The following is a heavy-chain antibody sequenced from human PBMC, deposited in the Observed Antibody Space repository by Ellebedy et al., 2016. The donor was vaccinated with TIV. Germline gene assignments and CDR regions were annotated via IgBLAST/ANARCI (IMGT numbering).Heavy chain of an antibody. CDR3: ARTLPVYLLMATYFDH. Sequence: MPSETLSLTCGVSGGSFSSGGYSRSWIRQSPGKGLEWIGFIHQSGNTYYNPSLQSRVTISVDTSKNQLSLSLTSVTAADTGVYYCARTLPVYLLMATYFDHWGQGTPVTVSS. CDR1: GGSFSSGGYS. J-gene: IGHJ4*02. V-gene: IGHV4-30-2*06. CDR2: IHQSGNT. D-gene: IGHD3-10*01.